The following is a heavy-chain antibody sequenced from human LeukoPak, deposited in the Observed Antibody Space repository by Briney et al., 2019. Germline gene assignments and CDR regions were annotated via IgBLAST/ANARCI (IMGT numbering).Heavy chain of an antibody. D-gene: IGHD2-15*01. Sequence: GGSLRLSCAASGFTFSNYAMNWVRQAPGKGLEWVSYISSSSSTIYYADSVKGRFTISRDNAKNSLYLQMNSLRAEDTAVYYCASDPQLGYCSGGSCYSTWFDPWGQGTLVTVSS. J-gene: IGHJ5*02. CDR2: ISSSSSTI. CDR1: GFTFSNYA. V-gene: IGHV3-48*01. CDR3: ASDPQLGYCSGGSCYSTWFDP.